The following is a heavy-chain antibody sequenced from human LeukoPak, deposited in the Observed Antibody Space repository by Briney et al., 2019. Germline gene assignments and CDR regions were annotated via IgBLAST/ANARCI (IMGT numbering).Heavy chain of an antibody. Sequence: GGSLRLSCAASGFTISSYGMHWVRQAPGKGLEWVAFIRRDGGNKYYADSVKGRFTISRDKSKNTVYLQMNSLKAEDTAMYYCAKTNTELGKNWFDPWGQGTLVTVSS. D-gene: IGHD3-16*01. CDR2: IRRDGGNK. CDR1: GFTISSYG. J-gene: IGHJ5*02. CDR3: AKTNTELGKNWFDP. V-gene: IGHV3-30*02.